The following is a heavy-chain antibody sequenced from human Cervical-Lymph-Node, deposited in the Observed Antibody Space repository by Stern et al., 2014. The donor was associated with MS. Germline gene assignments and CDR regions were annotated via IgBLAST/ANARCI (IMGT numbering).Heavy chain of an antibody. V-gene: IGHV3-7*03. CDR1: GFNFSRYW. D-gene: IGHD5-24*01. J-gene: IGHJ4*02. Sequence: EVQLVESGGGLVQPGGSLRLSCAASGFNFSRYWMSWVRQAPGKGLEWVANIKQDGSENYYVDSVKGRFTISRDDAKNSLYLQMNSLRAEDTAVYYCARGREMADWGQGTLVTVSS. CDR3: ARGREMAD. CDR2: IKQDGSEN.